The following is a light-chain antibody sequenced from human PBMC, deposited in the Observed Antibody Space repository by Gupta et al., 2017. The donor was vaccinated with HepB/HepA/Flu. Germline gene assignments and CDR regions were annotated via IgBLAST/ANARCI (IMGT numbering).Light chain of an antibody. V-gene: IGLV7-46*01. CDR3: LLFYSGPRV. CDR2: DTT. Sequence: QAVVTQEPSLPVSPGGTVTLTCGSSTGAVTSGHFPYWFQQKAGQAPRTLIYDTTNKQSWTPARFSGSLLGGKAALTRSGAQPEDEAEYYCLLFYSGPRVFGGGTKLTVL. J-gene: IGLJ3*02. CDR1: TGAVTSGHF.